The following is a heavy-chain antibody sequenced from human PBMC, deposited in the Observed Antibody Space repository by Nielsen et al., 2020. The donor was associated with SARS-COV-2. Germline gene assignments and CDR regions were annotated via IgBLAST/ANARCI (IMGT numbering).Heavy chain of an antibody. CDR3: AKGEYPPDY. V-gene: IGHV3-9*01. CDR1: GFTFDDYA. D-gene: IGHD2-2*02. J-gene: IGHJ4*02. CDR2: ISWNSGSI. Sequence: SLKISCAASGFTFDDYAMHWVRQAPGKGLEWVSGISWNSGSIGYADPVKGRFTISRDNAKNSLYLQMNSLRAEDTALYYCAKGEYPPDYWGQGTLVTVSS.